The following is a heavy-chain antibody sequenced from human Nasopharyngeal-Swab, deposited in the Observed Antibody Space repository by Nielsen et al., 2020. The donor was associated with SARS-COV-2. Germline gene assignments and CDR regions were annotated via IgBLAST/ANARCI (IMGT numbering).Heavy chain of an antibody. V-gene: IGHV3-30*18. J-gene: IGHJ5*02. CDR2: ISYDGSNK. CDR3: AKVLTMRFEGS. D-gene: IGHD3-22*01. Sequence: GESLKISCAASGFIFSSYGMHWVRQAPGKGLEWVAVISYDGSNKYYADSVKGRFTISRDNSKNTLYLQMNSLRAEDTAVYYCAKVLTMRFEGSWGQGTLVTVSS. CDR1: GFIFSSYG.